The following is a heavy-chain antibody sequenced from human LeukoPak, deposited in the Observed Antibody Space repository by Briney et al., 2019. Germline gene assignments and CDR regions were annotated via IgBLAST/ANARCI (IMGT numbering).Heavy chain of an antibody. CDR2: INPNSGGT. CDR1: GYTFTGYY. CDR3: ARGDSSGLPTNVAFDI. V-gene: IGHV1-2*02. J-gene: IGHJ3*02. Sequence: ASVKVSCKASGYTFTGYYTHWVRQAPGQGLEWMGWINPNSGGTNYAQKFQGRVTMTRDTSISTAYMELSRLRSDDTAVYSCARGDSSGLPTNVAFDIWGQGTMVTVSS. D-gene: IGHD3-22*01.